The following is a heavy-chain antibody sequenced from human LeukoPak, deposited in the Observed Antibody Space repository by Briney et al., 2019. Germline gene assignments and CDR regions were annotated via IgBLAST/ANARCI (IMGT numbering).Heavy chain of an antibody. CDR3: AKEDYYYYGMDV. V-gene: IGHV3-30*18. J-gene: IGHJ6*02. CDR1: GFTFSSYG. CDR2: ISYDGSNK. Sequence: PGVTLRLSCAASGFTFSSYGMHWVRQAPGKGLEWVAVISYDGSNKYYADSVKGRFTISRDNSKNTLYLQMNSLRAEDTAVYYCAKEDYYYYGMDVWGQGTTVTVSS.